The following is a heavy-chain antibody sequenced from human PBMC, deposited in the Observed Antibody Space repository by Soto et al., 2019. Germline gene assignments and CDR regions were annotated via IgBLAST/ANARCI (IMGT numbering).Heavy chain of an antibody. D-gene: IGHD3-9*01. Sequence: QLQLQESGPGLVKPSETLSLTCTVSGGSISSDRYYWGWIRQPPGKGLEWIAGIFYTGTTYYNPSLESRVTISVDTSKNQFSLKLSSVTAADTALYYCARLYDILTPYQGGYFDYWGRGTLVTASS. V-gene: IGHV4-39*01. J-gene: IGHJ4*02. CDR2: IFYTGTT. CDR3: ARLYDILTPYQGGYFDY. CDR1: GGSISSDRYY.